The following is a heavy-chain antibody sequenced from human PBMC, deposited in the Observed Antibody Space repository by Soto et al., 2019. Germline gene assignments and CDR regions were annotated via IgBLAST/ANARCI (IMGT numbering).Heavy chain of an antibody. J-gene: IGHJ4*02. CDR2: IYYTGST. Sequence: PSETLSLTCTVSGVSISNDVYYWTWIRQYPGKGLEWVGYIYYTGSTYYNPSLTSRVMMSVDTSKNQFSLKLSSVTAADTAVYYCARKEYGDYVFLDYWGQGTLVTVSS. V-gene: IGHV4-31*03. CDR3: ARKEYGDYVFLDY. CDR1: GVSISNDVYY. D-gene: IGHD4-17*01.